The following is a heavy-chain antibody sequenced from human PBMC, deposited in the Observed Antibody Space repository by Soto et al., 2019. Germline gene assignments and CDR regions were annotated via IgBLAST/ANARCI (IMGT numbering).Heavy chain of an antibody. CDR1: GGSISSGDYY. D-gene: IGHD6-19*01. Sequence: SETLSLTCTVSGGSISSGDYYWSWIRQPPGKGLEWIGYIYYSGSTYYNPSLKSRVTISVDTSKNQFSLKLSSVTAADTAVYYCASADGIAVAGLDYWGQATLVTVSS. J-gene: IGHJ4*02. CDR3: ASADGIAVAGLDY. V-gene: IGHV4-30-4*01. CDR2: IYYSGST.